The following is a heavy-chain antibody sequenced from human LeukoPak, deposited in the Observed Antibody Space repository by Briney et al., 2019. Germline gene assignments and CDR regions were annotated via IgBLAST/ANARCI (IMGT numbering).Heavy chain of an antibody. CDR2: INPNSGGT. CDR3: ARGEIYYYYGMDV. Sequence: ASVTVSCKASGYTFTGYYMHWVRQAPGQGLEWMGRINPNSGGTNYAQKFQGRVTMTRDTSISTAYMELSRLRSDDTAVYYCARGEIYYYYGMDVWGQGTTVTVSS. J-gene: IGHJ6*02. V-gene: IGHV1-2*06. CDR1: GYTFTGYY.